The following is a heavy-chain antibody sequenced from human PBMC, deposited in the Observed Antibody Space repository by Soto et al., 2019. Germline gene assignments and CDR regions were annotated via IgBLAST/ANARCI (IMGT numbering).Heavy chain of an antibody. V-gene: IGHV4-59*01. Sequence: TSETLSLTCTLSAGSINSYYWSWLRQPPEKGLEWIGYIYYSGSTNYNPSLKSRVTISVDTSKNQFSLKLSSVTAADTAVYYCARHGSITIFGVVTNWFDPWGQGTLVTVSS. D-gene: IGHD3-3*01. CDR1: AGSINSYY. CDR2: IYYSGST. J-gene: IGHJ5*02. CDR3: ARHGSITIFGVVTNWFDP.